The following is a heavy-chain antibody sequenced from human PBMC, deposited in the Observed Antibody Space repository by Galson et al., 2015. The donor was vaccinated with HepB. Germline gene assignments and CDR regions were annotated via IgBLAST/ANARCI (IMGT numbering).Heavy chain of an antibody. V-gene: IGHV3-48*01. CDR2: ISTPSSNK. Sequence: SLRLSCAASGFTFSSYTMTWVRQAPGKGLEWISYISTPSSNKFSADSVKGRFNISRDNSKNLLYLQMNSLRAEDTAVYYCTRIALSGGYWYFDYRGQGSLVTVSS. CDR3: TRIALSGGYWYFDY. CDR1: GFTFSSYT. D-gene: IGHD1-26*01. J-gene: IGHJ4*02.